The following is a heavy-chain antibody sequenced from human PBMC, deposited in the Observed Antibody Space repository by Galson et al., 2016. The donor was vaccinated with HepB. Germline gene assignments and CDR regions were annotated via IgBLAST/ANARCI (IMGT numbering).Heavy chain of an antibody. Sequence: SLRLSCAASGFTFGDYALSWVRQAPGKGLEWVGFIRSKAYGGTIEYAASVKGRFTISRDDSKSIAYLQMNSLKTEDTAVYYCGTTIYSYYGMDVWGQGTTVTVSS. D-gene: IGHD1-1*01. J-gene: IGHJ6*02. V-gene: IGHV3-49*04. CDR2: IRSKAYGGTI. CDR1: GFTFGDYA. CDR3: GTTIYSYYGMDV.